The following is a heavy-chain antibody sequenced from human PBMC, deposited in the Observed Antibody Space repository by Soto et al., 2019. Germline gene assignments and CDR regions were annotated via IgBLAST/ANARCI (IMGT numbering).Heavy chain of an antibody. Sequence: QVQLVQSGAEVKKPGASVKVSCKASGYTFTSYDINWVRQATGQGLEWMGWMNPNSGNTGYAQKFQGRVTMTRNTSISRAYMELSNLRSEDTAVYYCARGGYDFWSGYYPPHFDYWGQGTLVTVSS. CDR1: GYTFTSYD. V-gene: IGHV1-8*01. CDR3: ARGGYDFWSGYYPPHFDY. J-gene: IGHJ4*02. CDR2: MNPNSGNT. D-gene: IGHD3-3*01.